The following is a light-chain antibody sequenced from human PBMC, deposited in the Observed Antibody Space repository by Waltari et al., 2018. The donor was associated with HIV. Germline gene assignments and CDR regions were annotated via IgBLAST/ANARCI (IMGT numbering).Light chain of an antibody. CDR3: QQYENWPLT. V-gene: IGKV3-15*01. Sequence: EIVMTPSPATLSVSTGESANLSCRASQVVGRALAWYQQKPGQAPRVLIFGASTRATGISARFSGSGSGTDFTLTISSLQSEDFAVYYCQQYENWPLTFGGGTKVEI. J-gene: IGKJ4*01. CDR2: GAS. CDR1: QVVGRA.